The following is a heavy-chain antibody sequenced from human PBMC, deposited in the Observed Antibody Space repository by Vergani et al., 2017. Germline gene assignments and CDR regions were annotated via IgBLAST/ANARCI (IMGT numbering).Heavy chain of an antibody. D-gene: IGHD6-13*01. J-gene: IGHJ4*02. CDR3: ARGNIAATGMDY. CDR2: ISSSGSHL. V-gene: IGHV3-11*04. CDR1: GITFSDHY. Sequence: QVQLVASGGGLVRPGGSLRLSCAASGITFSDHYMTWVRQAPGKGLELISYISSSGSHLYNADSVEGRFTISRDNAKKSLYLQMNSLRAEDTAVYYCARGNIAATGMDYWGQGTRVTVSS.